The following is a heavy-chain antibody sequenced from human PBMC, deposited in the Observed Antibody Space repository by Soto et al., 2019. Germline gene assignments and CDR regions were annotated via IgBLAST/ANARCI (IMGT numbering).Heavy chain of an antibody. CDR3: ARVAVVTRGIDY. V-gene: IGHV3-74*01. J-gene: IGHJ4*02. CDR2: VNERGTDS. CDR1: GFTFSDSW. D-gene: IGHD6-19*01. Sequence: GGSLRLSCGASGFTFSDSWMHWVRQAPGKGLVWVSRVNERGTDSNYADSVKGRFTISRDNAKNTVYLQMNGLRAEDTAVYYCARVAVVTRGIDYWGQGTLVTVSS.